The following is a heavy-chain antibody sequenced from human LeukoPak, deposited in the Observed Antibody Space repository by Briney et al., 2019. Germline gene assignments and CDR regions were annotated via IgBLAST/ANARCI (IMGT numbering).Heavy chain of an antibody. J-gene: IGHJ4*02. Sequence: GGSVKLSCAVSGFTFSGSAMHWVRPASGKGLEWVGRIRSKANSYATAYAASVKGRFTISRDDSKNTAYLQMSSLKTEDTAVYYCIRQGGGYDSFEYWGQGTLVTVSS. CDR3: IRQGGGYDSFEY. V-gene: IGHV3-73*01. CDR2: IRSKANSYAT. D-gene: IGHD5-12*01. CDR1: GFTFSGSA.